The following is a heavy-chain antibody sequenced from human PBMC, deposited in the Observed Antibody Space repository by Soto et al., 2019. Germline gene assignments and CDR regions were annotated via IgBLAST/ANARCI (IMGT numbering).Heavy chain of an antibody. CDR1: GFTFSSYW. J-gene: IGHJ5*02. CDR2: ISNDGSST. V-gene: IGHV3-74*01. CDR3: TTFPGLWLRFDP. Sequence: EVQLVESGGGLVQPGGSLRLSCVASGFTFSSYWMHWVRQAPGKGLVWVSSISNDGSSTSYADPVKGRFTISRDNAKNTLYLQMNRLKTEDTAVYYCTTFPGLWLRFDPWGQGTLVTVSS. D-gene: IGHD5-12*01.